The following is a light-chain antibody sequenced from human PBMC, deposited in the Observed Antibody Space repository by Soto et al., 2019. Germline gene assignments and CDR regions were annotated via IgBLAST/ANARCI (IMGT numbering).Light chain of an antibody. Sequence: EIVMTQSPATLAVSPGDTATLSCRASQSLGGNLAWYQQKPGQGPRLLIFRASSRATGVPARFSGSGSGTEFTLTITSLQSEDFAVYYCQQYNNWPRTFGQGTKVDI. CDR2: RAS. CDR1: QSLGGN. CDR3: QQYNNWPRT. J-gene: IGKJ1*01. V-gene: IGKV3-15*01.